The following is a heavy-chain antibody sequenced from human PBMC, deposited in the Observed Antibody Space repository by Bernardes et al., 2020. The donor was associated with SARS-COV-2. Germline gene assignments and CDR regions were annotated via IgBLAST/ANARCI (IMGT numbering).Heavy chain of an antibody. D-gene: IGHD4-17*01. V-gene: IGHV1-2*02. Sequence: ASVKVSCKASGYTFTGYYIHWVRQAPGQGLEWMGWINSNSGGTNYAQKFQGRVTMTRDTSISTAYMELSRLGSDDTAVYYCARVRATVVIPTFDYWGQGTLVTVSS. CDR1: GYTFTGYY. CDR2: INSNSGGT. CDR3: ARVRATVVIPTFDY. J-gene: IGHJ4*02.